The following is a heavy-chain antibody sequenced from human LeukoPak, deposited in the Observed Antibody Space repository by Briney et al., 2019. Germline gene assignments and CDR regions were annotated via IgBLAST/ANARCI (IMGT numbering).Heavy chain of an antibody. J-gene: IGHJ5*02. CDR2: IHYTGST. Sequence: SETLSLTCTVSGGSISSGSYYWSWIRQPPGKGLECIGYIHYTGSTNYNPSLKSRVTISVDTSKSQFSLKLKSVTAADTAVYYCARGGYYGSGNDFRFDPWGQGTLVTVSS. CDR1: GGSISSGSYY. V-gene: IGHV4-61*01. D-gene: IGHD3-10*01. CDR3: ARGGYYGSGNDFRFDP.